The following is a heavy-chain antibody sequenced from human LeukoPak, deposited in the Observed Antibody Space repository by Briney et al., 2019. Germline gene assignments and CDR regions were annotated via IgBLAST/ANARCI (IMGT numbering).Heavy chain of an antibody. Sequence: PGGSLRLSCAASGFTVSSNYMSWVRQAPGKGLEWVSVIYGGGSTYYADSVKGRFTISRDNSKNTLYLQMNSLRAEDTAVYYCARGFLFEYYYDSSGSPHAFDIWGQGTMVTVSS. D-gene: IGHD3-22*01. V-gene: IGHV3-66*02. CDR2: IYGGGST. J-gene: IGHJ3*02. CDR3: ARGFLFEYYYDSSGSPHAFDI. CDR1: GFTVSSNY.